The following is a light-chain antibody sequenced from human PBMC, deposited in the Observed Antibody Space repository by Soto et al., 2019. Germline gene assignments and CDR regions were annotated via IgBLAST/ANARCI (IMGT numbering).Light chain of an antibody. Sequence: QSALTQPASVSGSPGQSITISCTGSSSDVGGYNYVSWYQQHPGKAPKLLIYEGSQRPSGVSTRFSGSKSGHTASLTISGLQTDDEADYYCCSYAGSSTFVLFGGGTKLTVL. V-gene: IGLV2-23*03. CDR1: SSDVGGYNY. CDR2: EGS. CDR3: CSYAGSSTFVL. J-gene: IGLJ2*01.